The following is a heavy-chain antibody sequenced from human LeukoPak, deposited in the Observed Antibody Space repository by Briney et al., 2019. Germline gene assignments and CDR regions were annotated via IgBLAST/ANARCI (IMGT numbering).Heavy chain of an antibody. CDR1: GFTFNNYN. D-gene: IGHD3-22*01. J-gene: IGHJ3*01. V-gene: IGHV3-48*04. CDR2: ITSTSSTI. Sequence: GGSLRLSCTASGFTFNNYNMNWVRQAPGKGLEWVSYITSTSSTIYYADSVKGRFTISRDNARNSLYYCARAAHYYDSGGFLPEAFDVWGQGTMVTVSS. CDR3: EAFDV.